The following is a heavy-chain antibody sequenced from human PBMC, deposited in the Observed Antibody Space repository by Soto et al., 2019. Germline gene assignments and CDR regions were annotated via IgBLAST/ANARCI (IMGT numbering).Heavy chain of an antibody. CDR3: ASLYSSAWARDY. J-gene: IGHJ4*02. CDR2: ISSDGSTT. CDR1: GFTFNSCW. Sequence: PGGSLRLSCAASGFTFNSCWMHWVRQAPGKGLVWVSRISSDGSTTDYADSVKGRFTISRDNAKNTLYLQMYNLKAEDTAVYYCASLYSSAWARDYWGQGTLVTVSS. D-gene: IGHD6-19*01. V-gene: IGHV3-74*01.